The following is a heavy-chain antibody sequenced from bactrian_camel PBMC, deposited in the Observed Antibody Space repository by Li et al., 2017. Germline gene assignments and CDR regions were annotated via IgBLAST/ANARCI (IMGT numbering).Heavy chain of an antibody. J-gene: IGHJ7*01. D-gene: IGHD7*01. CDR2: IDDVGST. Sequence: HVQLVESGGGSVQPGGSLRLSCAAPVASFYCMGRYRQTPGKEREAVAAIDDVGSTSYANFAKGRFTISRDNAKSTMYLQMNNLKPDDGGTYYCAVAIRGMYGGTWFCHNRDGIDYWGEGTQVTVS. CDR1: VASFYC. V-gene: IGHV3S53*01.